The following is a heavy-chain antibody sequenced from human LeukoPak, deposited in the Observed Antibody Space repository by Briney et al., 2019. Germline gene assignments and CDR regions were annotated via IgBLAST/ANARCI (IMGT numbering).Heavy chain of an antibody. CDR2: ISAYNGNT. D-gene: IGHD2-2*01. Sequence: GESLKISCKGSGYSFTSYWIGWVRQMPGKGLEWMGWISAYNGNTNYAQKLQGRVTMTTDTSTSTAYMELRSLRSDDTAVYYCARAYVPAAYFQHWGQGTLVTVSS. J-gene: IGHJ1*01. CDR3: ARAYVPAAYFQH. V-gene: IGHV1-18*04. CDR1: GYSFTSYW.